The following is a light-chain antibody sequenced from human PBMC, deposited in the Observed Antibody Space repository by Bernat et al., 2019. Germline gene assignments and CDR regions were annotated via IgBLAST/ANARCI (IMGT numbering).Light chain of an antibody. CDR3: AAWDDSLNGWV. V-gene: IGLV1-44*01. Sequence: QSVLTQPHSASGTPGQRVTIFCSGSSSNIGSNTVTWYQQLPGTAPKLLIYNNNQRPSGVPDRFSGSKSGTSASLAISGLQSEDEADYYCAAWDDSLNGWVFGGGTKLTVL. J-gene: IGLJ3*02. CDR1: SSNIGSNT. CDR2: NNN.